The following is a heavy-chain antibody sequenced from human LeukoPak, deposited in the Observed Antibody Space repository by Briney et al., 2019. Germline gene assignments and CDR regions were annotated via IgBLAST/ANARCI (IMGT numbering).Heavy chain of an antibody. CDR1: GFTLGGYW. CDR3: TTDDSTF. CDR2: LKNDGREK. Sequence: GGSLRLSCAASGFTLGGYWMSWVRQAPGKGLEWVATLKNDGREKFYVDSAKGRFTISRDNVKNSLSLQMDSLSAEDTAVYYCTTDDSTFWGQGTLVTVSS. V-gene: IGHV3-7*01. D-gene: IGHD3-22*01. J-gene: IGHJ4*02.